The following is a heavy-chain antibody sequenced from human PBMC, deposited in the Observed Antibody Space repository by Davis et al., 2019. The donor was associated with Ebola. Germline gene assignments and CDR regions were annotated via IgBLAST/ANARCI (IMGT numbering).Heavy chain of an antibody. J-gene: IGHJ4*02. D-gene: IGHD5-12*01. CDR2: ISSSSSYI. CDR3: ARDPYRTGSPDY. V-gene: IGHV3-21*01. Sequence: GESLKISCEASGFTFSSYSMNWVRQAPGKGLEWVSSISSSSSYIYYADSVKGRFTISRDNAKNSLYLQMNSLRAEDTAVYYCARDPYRTGSPDYWGQGTLVTVSS. CDR1: GFTFSSYS.